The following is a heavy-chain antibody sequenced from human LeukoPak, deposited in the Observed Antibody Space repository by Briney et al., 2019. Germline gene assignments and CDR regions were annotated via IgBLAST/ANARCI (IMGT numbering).Heavy chain of an antibody. CDR1: GFTFSSYA. V-gene: IGHV3-23*01. J-gene: IGHJ4*02. D-gene: IGHD3-22*01. CDR2: ISGSGGST. CDR3: ASGYYYDSSGYYYGLPYFDY. Sequence: GGSLRLSCAASGFTFSSYAMSWVRQAPGKGLEWVSAISGSGGSTYYADSVKGRFTISRDNSKNTLYLQMNSLRAEDTAVYYCASGYYYDSSGYYYGLPYFDYWGQGTLVTVSS.